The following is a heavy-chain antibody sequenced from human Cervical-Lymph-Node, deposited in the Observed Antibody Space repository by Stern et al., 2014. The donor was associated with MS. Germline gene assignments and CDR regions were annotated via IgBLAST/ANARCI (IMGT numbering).Heavy chain of an antibody. V-gene: IGHV3-7*01. Sequence: VQLEESGGGLVPPGGSLRLSCVASGFSFGTSWMSWVRQPPGRGLEWVANIRQDGYDKFYVDSVKGRFTISRDNARNSLYLQMNSLTVADTAVYYCARDRRAFLDYWGQGTHVAVSS. CDR1: GFSFGTSW. CDR2: IRQDGYDK. D-gene: IGHD2/OR15-2a*01. CDR3: ARDRRAFLDY. J-gene: IGHJ4*02.